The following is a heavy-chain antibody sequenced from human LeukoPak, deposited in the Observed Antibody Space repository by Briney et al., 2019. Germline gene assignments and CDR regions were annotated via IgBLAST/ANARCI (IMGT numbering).Heavy chain of an antibody. CDR2: INSDGSST. CDR1: GFTFSSYW. V-gene: IGHV3-74*01. D-gene: IGHD6-19*01. Sequence: GGSLRLSCAASGFTFSSYWMHWVRQAPGKGLVWVSRINSDGSSTSYADSVKGRFTISRDNSKNTLYLQMNSLRAEDTAVYYCAKSVGYSSGWIDYWGQGTLVTVSS. J-gene: IGHJ4*02. CDR3: AKSVGYSSGWIDY.